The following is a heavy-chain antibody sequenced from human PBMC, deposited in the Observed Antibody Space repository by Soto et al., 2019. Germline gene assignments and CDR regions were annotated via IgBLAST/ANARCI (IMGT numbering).Heavy chain of an antibody. J-gene: IGHJ4*02. CDR1: GGTFSSYA. V-gene: IGHV1-69*13. Sequence: SVKVSCKASGGTFSSYAISWVRQAPGQGLEWMGGIIPIFGTANYAQKIQGRVTITADESTSTAYMELSSLRSEDTAVYYCARGIPKLGYCSSTSCYVPPLDYWGQGTLVTVSS. D-gene: IGHD2-2*01. CDR2: IIPIFGTA. CDR3: ARGIPKLGYCSSTSCYVPPLDY.